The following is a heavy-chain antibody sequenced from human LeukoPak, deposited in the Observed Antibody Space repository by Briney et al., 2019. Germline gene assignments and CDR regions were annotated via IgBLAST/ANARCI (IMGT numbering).Heavy chain of an antibody. D-gene: IGHD3-9*01. J-gene: IGHJ4*02. CDR1: GFTFSSYW. V-gene: IGHV3-7*01. CDR2: IKQDGSEK. CDR3: ARGIGDILTGYLDYFDY. Sequence: GGSLRLSCAASGFTFSSYWMSWVRQAPGKGLEWVANIKQDGSEKYYADSVKGRFTISRDNSKNTLYLQMNSLRVEDTAVYYCARGIGDILTGYLDYFDYWGQGTLVTVSS.